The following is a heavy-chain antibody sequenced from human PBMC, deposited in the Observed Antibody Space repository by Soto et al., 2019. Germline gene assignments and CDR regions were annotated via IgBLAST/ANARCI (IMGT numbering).Heavy chain of an antibody. J-gene: IGHJ1*01. CDR1: GYTFTSYG. D-gene: IGHD4-17*01. V-gene: IGHV1-18*01. CDR2: ISGYNGNT. CDR3: ARDALWDYGDYVYFRH. Sequence: QVQLVQSGAEVKKPGASVKVSCKASGYTFTSYGISWVRQAPGQGLEWMGWISGYNGNTKYVQKFQGRVTMTTDTSTSTAYMELRSLRSDDTAVYYCARDALWDYGDYVYFRHWGQGTLVTVSS.